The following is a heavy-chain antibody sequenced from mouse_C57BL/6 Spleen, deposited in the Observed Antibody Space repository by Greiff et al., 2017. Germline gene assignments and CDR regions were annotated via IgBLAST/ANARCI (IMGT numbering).Heavy chain of an antibody. CDR3: ARYYYGSSYAWFAY. J-gene: IGHJ3*01. D-gene: IGHD1-1*01. CDR2: IHPNSGST. Sequence: QVQLQQPGAELVKPGASVKLSCKASGYTFTSYWMHWVKQRPGQGLEWIGMIHPNSGSTNYNEKFKSKATLTVDKSSSTAYMQRSSLTSEDSAVYYCARYYYGSSYAWFAYGGQGTLVTVSA. V-gene: IGHV1-64*01. CDR1: GYTFTSYW.